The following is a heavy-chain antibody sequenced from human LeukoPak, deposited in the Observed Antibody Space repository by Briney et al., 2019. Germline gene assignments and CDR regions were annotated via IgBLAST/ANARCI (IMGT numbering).Heavy chain of an antibody. V-gene: IGHV3-30*18. Sequence: GGSLRLSCAASGFTFSSYGMHWVRQAPGKGLEWVAVISYDGSNKYYADSVKGRFTISRDNSKNTLYLRMNSLRAEDTAVYYCAKDRRWEPMYYFDYWGQGTLVTVSS. J-gene: IGHJ4*02. CDR2: ISYDGSNK. CDR3: AKDRRWEPMYYFDY. D-gene: IGHD1-26*01. CDR1: GFTFSSYG.